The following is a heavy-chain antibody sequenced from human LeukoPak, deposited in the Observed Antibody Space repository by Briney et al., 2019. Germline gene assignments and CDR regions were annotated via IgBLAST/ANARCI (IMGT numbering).Heavy chain of an antibody. CDR2: VSSSSTNK. Sequence: MTGGSLRLSCAASGSTFSSYAMNWVRQAPGKGLEWVSSVSSSSTNKFYADSVKGRFTISRDDAKNSLYLQMNSLRVEDTAVYYCARENFMATSGTTFDIWGQGTMVSVSS. J-gene: IGHJ3*02. D-gene: IGHD1-1*01. V-gene: IGHV3-21*01. CDR1: GSTFSSYA. CDR3: ARENFMATSGTTFDI.